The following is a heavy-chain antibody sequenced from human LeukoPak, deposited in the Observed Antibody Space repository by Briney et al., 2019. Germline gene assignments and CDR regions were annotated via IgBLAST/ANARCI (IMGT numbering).Heavy chain of an antibody. CDR3: FKYSSSSVDY. Sequence: GRSLRLSCTASGFTFGEYAMGWVRQAPGKGLERVSFIRGRVYGGTTEYAASVKGRFTISRDDSKSIAYLQMNSLKIEDTAVYYCFKYSSSSVDYWGQGTLVTVSS. CDR1: GFTFGEYA. V-gene: IGHV3-49*04. D-gene: IGHD6-13*01. CDR2: IRGRVYGGTT. J-gene: IGHJ4*02.